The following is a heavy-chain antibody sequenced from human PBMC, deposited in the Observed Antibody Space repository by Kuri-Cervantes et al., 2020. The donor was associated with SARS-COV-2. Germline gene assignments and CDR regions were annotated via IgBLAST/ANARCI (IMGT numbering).Heavy chain of an antibody. CDR1: GGTFSSYA. V-gene: IGHV1-69*13. J-gene: IGHJ6*02. D-gene: IGHD2-15*01. CDR2: IIPIFGTA. Sequence: SVKVSCKASGGTFSSYAISWVRRAPGQGLEWMGGIIPIFGTANYAQKFQGRATITADESTSTAYMELSSLRSEDTAVYYCARDRVVPGDYYYYGMDVWGQGTTVTVSS. CDR3: ARDRVVPGDYYYYGMDV.